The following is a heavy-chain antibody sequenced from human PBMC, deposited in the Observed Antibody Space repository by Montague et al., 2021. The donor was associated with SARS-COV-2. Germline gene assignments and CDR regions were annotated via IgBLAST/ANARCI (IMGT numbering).Heavy chain of an antibody. Sequence: SETLSLTCAANSGSSIFHYRPPLRQPLGERLPWTAEFSTSGPTKYSPSLKSRVTITVDTSKNQVSLKLHPVTAADTAVYYCARGRIAVSMIVVVLTGAFYHMDAFGNGTTVTVS. D-gene: IGHD3-22*01. CDR1: SGSSIFHY. CDR3: ARGRIAVSMIVVVLTGAFYHMDA. J-gene: IGHJ6*03. CDR2: FSTSGPT. V-gene: IGHV4-34*01.